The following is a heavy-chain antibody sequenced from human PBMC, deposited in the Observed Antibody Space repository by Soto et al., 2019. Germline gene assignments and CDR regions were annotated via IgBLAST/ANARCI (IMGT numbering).Heavy chain of an antibody. CDR3: AKDPKCWTIGSHFRDNWFDP. Sequence: QVQLVESGGGVVQPGRSLRLSCAASGFTFSNYGMHWVRQTPGKGLEWVAVISYDGSHEFYTDSVKGRFTISRDNSKNTLYLQMNSLTTEDTAMYYCAKDPKCWTIGSHFRDNWFDPWGQGTLVTVSS. J-gene: IGHJ5*02. CDR1: GFTFSNYG. D-gene: IGHD3-10*01. CDR2: ISYDGSHE. V-gene: IGHV3-30*18.